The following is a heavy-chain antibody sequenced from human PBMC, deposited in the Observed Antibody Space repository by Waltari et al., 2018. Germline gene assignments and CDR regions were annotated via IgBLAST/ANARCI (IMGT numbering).Heavy chain of an antibody. V-gene: IGHV1-69*12. Sequence: QVQLVQSGAEVKKPGSSVKVSCKASGGTFSSYAISWVRPAPGHGPAWMGGIIPIFGTANYAQKFQGRVTITADESTSTAYMELSSRRSEDTAVYYCARDGYSSSWADWGQGTLVTVSS. CDR3: ARDGYSSSWAD. CDR2: IIPIFGTA. J-gene: IGHJ4*02. D-gene: IGHD6-13*01. CDR1: GGTFSSYA.